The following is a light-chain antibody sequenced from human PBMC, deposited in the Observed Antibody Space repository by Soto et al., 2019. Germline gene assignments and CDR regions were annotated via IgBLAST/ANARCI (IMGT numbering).Light chain of an antibody. CDR1: ETITTS. CDR2: DAS. Sequence: DIQMTQSPSTLSASVGDGVTITCRASETITTSLAWYQQQPGTAPKVLIYDASTLESGVPSRFSGSGSGTEFTLTISSLQPADFATYYCQHYNSYSEAFGQGTKVELK. J-gene: IGKJ1*01. CDR3: QHYNSYSEA. V-gene: IGKV1-5*01.